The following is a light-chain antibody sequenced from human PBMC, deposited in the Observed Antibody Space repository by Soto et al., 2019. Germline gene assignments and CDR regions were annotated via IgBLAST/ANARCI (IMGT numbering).Light chain of an antibody. V-gene: IGKV3-20*01. J-gene: IGKJ4*01. Sequence: EIILTQSPDTLSLSPGERATLSCRASQSVSSSYLAWYQQKPGQAPRLLIYGASSRATGIPDRFSGSGSGTDFTLTISRLEPEDFAVYYCQQYGSSLFGGGTKVDIK. CDR2: GAS. CDR3: QQYGSSL. CDR1: QSVSSSY.